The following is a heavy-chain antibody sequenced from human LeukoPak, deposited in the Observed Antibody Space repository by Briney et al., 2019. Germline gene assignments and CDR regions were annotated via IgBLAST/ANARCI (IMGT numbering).Heavy chain of an antibody. V-gene: IGHV3-23*01. CDR3: AKDGDGMVRGVIITNVHAPYFDY. J-gene: IGHJ4*02. D-gene: IGHD3-10*01. Sequence: YYADSVKGRFTISRDNSKNTLYLQMNSLRAEDTAVYYCAKDGDGMVRGVIITNVHAPYFDYWGQGTLVTVSS.